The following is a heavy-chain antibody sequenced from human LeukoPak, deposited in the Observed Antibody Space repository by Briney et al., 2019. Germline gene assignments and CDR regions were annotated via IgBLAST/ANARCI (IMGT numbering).Heavy chain of an antibody. CDR1: GFTFSSYG. CDR3: ARDRAYYCDSSGPIQNWFDP. J-gene: IGHJ5*02. V-gene: IGHV3-33*01. D-gene: IGHD3-22*01. Sequence: GGSLRLSCAASGFTFSSYGMHWVRQAPGKGLEWVAVIWYDGSNKYYADSVKGRFTISRDNSKNTLYLQMNSLRAEDTAVYYCARDRAYYCDSSGPIQNWFDPWGQGTLVTVSS. CDR2: IWYDGSNK.